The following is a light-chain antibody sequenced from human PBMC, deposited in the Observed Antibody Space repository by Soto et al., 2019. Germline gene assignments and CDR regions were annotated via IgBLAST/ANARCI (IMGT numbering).Light chain of an antibody. CDR2: GAS. CDR3: QQYHNWPPIT. CDR1: QSISNN. J-gene: IGKJ5*01. V-gene: IGKV3D-15*01. Sequence: ETLMTQSPATLSLSPGETATLSCRARQSISNNLAWYQQKLGQAPRLLIYGASTRATGIPARFSGSGSGTEFTLTISSLQSEDFAVYYCQQYHNWPPITFGQGTRLEIK.